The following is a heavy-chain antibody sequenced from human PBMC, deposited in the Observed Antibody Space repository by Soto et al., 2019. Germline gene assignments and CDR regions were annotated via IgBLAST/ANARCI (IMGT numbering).Heavy chain of an antibody. CDR3: AKDRAVPYYYDSSGYLP. Sequence: QVQLVESGGGVVQPGRSLRLSCAASGFTFSSYGMHWVRQAPGKGLEWVAVISYDGSNKYYADSVKGRFTISRDNSKNTLYLQMNSRRAEDTAVYYCAKDRAVPYYYDSSGYLPWGQGTLVTVSS. D-gene: IGHD3-22*01. V-gene: IGHV3-30*18. CDR2: ISYDGSNK. J-gene: IGHJ5*02. CDR1: GFTFSSYG.